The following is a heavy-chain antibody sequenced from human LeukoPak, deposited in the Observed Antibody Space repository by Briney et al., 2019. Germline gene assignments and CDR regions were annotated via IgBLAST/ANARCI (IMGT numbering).Heavy chain of an antibody. D-gene: IGHD1-26*01. CDR1: GFTLGDYA. J-gene: IGHJ3*02. CDR3: AKDGGSYNLYAFNI. V-gene: IGHV3-9*01. Sequence: SLRLSFAAPGFTLGDYALHWGRETPGKGLGGGSGISWNSGSIGYADSVKGRFTISRDNAKNSLYLQMNSLRAEDTALYYCAKDGGSYNLYAFNIWGQGTMVTVSS. CDR2: ISWNSGSI.